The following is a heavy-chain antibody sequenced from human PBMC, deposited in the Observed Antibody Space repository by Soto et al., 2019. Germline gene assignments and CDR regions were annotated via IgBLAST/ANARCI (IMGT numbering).Heavy chain of an antibody. D-gene: IGHD3-3*01. J-gene: IGHJ6*02. V-gene: IGHV3-23*01. CDR2: ISGAGDKT. CDR3: VKATSAAPFGYYGMDV. Sequence: EVQLLESGGGLVQPGGSLRLSCAASEFTFSRYAMYWVRQAPGKGLEWVSAISGAGDKTFYAEPVRGRFTISRDNSENTLFLQMNSLRAEDTAIYYCVKATSAAPFGYYGMDVWGQGTTVTGSS. CDR1: EFTFSRYA.